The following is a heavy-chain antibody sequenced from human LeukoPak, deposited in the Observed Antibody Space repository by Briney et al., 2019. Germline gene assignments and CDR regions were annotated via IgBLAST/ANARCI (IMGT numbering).Heavy chain of an antibody. D-gene: IGHD2-15*01. Sequence: GASVKVSCKASGGTFSSYAISWVRQAPGQGLEWMGGIIPIFGTANYAQKFQGRVTITADESASTAYMELSSLRSEDTAVYYCALTFLGYCSGGSCYGWFDPWGQGTLVTVSS. J-gene: IGHJ5*02. V-gene: IGHV1-69*01. CDR2: IIPIFGTA. CDR1: GGTFSSYA. CDR3: ALTFLGYCSGGSCYGWFDP.